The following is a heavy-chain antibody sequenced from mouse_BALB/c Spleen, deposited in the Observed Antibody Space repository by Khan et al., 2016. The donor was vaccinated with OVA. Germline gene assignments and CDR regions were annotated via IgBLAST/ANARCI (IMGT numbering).Heavy chain of an antibody. CDR1: GYSITSGYA. CDR3: ARGNYYGYCFDY. D-gene: IGHD1-1*01. J-gene: IGHJ2*01. Sequence: EVKLEVSGPGLVKPSQSLSLTCTVTGYSITSGYAWNWIRQFPGNKLEWMGYIRYSGVTSYTPSLKSRISITRDTSTNQFFLQLNSVTTEDTATYYCARGNYYGYCFDYWGQGTTLTVSS. CDR2: IRYSGVT. V-gene: IGHV3-2*02.